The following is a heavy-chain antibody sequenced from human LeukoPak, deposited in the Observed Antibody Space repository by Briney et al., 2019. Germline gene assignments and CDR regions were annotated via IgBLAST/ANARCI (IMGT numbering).Heavy chain of an antibody. J-gene: IGHJ4*02. Sequence: PGGSLRLSCAASGFTFSGSAMHWVRRASGKGLEWVGRIRSKANSYATAYAASVKGRFTISRDDSKNTAYLQMNSLKTEDTAVYYCTRREPDYGDYGTPFDYWGQGTLVTVSS. V-gene: IGHV3-73*01. D-gene: IGHD4-17*01. CDR2: IRSKANSYAT. CDR3: TRREPDYGDYGTPFDY. CDR1: GFTFSGSA.